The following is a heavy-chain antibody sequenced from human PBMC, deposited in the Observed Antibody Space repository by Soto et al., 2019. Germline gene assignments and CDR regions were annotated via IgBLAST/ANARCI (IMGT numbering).Heavy chain of an antibody. CDR2: ILPIFETP. CDR3: ARLPNTAGNSAFDH. J-gene: IGHJ4*02. CDR1: GGSFSNYA. Sequence: QVQLVQSGAEVKKPGSSVKVSCKASGGSFSNYAISWVRQAPGQGLEWMGGILPIFETPNYAQKFQGRLTITAAESTSPAYMEWSNLESADTAVYFCARLPNTAGNSAFDHWGQGTLVTVSS. V-gene: IGHV1-69*12. D-gene: IGHD4-4*01.